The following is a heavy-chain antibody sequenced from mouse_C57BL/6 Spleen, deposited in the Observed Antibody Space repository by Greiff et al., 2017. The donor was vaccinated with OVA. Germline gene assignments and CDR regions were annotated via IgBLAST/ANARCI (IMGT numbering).Heavy chain of an antibody. D-gene: IGHD1-2*01. V-gene: IGHV7-3*01. CDR2: IRNKANGYTT. J-gene: IGHJ2*01. CDR3: ARYENGDFFNY. Sequence: EVKLVESGGGLVQPGGSLSLSCAASGFTFTDYYMSWVRQPPGKALEWLGFIRNKANGYTTEYSASVKGRFTSSGDNSQSILYLQINALRAEDSATYYCARYENGDFFNYWGQGTTLTVSS. CDR1: GFTFTDYY.